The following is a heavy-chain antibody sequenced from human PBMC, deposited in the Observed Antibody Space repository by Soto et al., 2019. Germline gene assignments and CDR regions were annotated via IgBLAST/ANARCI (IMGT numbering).Heavy chain of an antibody. J-gene: IGHJ5*02. CDR1: GFIFENFG. CDR3: AKNQGVELVPLATVDWFDP. CDR2: ISGSGFKK. D-gene: IGHD1-26*01. V-gene: IGHV3-23*01. Sequence: GGSLRLSCAASGFIFENFGMSWVRQAPGKGLEWISSISGSGFKKYYAESVKGRFTISRDNSKGTVYLELNNLSAEDTAVYHCAKNQGVELVPLATVDWFDPWGQGSVVTVSS.